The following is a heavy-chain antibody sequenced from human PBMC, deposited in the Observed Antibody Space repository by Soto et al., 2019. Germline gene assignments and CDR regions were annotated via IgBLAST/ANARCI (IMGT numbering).Heavy chain of an antibody. Sequence: QVQLVQSGAEVKKPGASVKLSCRTSGYTFTHYYIHWERQAPGQGLEWLGIINPASGSTNYAQDFQGRVTLTMDTSTTTVYMDLSGLRAEDTAIFDCARDLAAGDHWGQGTLVTVSS. J-gene: IGHJ4*02. CDR2: INPASGST. CDR3: ARDLAAGDH. V-gene: IGHV1-46*01. D-gene: IGHD6-13*01. CDR1: GYTFTHYY.